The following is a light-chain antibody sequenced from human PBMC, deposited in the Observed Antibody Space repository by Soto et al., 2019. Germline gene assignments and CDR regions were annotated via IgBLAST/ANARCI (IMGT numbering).Light chain of an antibody. Sequence: EIVLTQSPGTLSLSPGEGATLSCRASQSVSSSYLAWYQQKPGQAPRLLIYDASTRSTGIPDRFRGSGSGTEFTLTISSLQSEDFAVYYCQQYNNWPITFGQGTRLEIK. J-gene: IGKJ5*01. CDR1: QSVSSSY. CDR2: DAS. CDR3: QQYNNWPIT. V-gene: IGKV3D-15*01.